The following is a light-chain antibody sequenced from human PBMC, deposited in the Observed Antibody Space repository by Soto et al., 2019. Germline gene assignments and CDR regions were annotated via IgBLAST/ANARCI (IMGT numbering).Light chain of an antibody. CDR2: GAS. V-gene: IGKV3-20*01. CDR1: QSVDSDF. CDR3: QQYGGSPST. Sequence: IVLTQSPGTLSLSPGERATLSCRASQSVDSDFLAWYQQKPGQAPRLLMYGASSRATAIPDRFSGSGSGTDFTLTVSRLEPEDSAVYYCQQYGGSPSTFGQGTRLEI. J-gene: IGKJ5*01.